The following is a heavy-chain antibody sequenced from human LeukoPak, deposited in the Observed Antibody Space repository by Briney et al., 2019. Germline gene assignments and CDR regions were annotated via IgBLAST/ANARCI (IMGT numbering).Heavy chain of an antibody. D-gene: IGHD3-10*01. CDR2: ISSSSSYI. CDR3: ARDKAYYGSGSYRVDP. CDR1: GFTFDDYA. J-gene: IGHJ5*02. Sequence: GGSLRLSCAASGFTFDDYAMHWVRQAPGKGLEWVSSISSSSSYIYYADSVKGRFTISRDNAKNSLYLQMNSLRAEDTAVYYCARDKAYYGSGSYRVDPWGQGTLVTVSS. V-gene: IGHV3-21*01.